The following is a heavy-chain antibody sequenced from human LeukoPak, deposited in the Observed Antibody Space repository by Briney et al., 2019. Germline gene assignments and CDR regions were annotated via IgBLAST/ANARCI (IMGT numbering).Heavy chain of an antibody. D-gene: IGHD6-19*01. CDR3: ARVSDISVAAYFDY. CDR2: ISSSGSTK. J-gene: IGHJ4*02. CDR1: GFTFSSYE. V-gene: IGHV3-48*03. Sequence: SGGSLRLSCAASGFTFSSYEMNWVRQAPGKGLEWVSYISSSGSTKYYADSVKGRFTISRDNAKNSLYLQMNSLRAEDTALYYCARVSDISVAAYFDYWGQGTLVTVSS.